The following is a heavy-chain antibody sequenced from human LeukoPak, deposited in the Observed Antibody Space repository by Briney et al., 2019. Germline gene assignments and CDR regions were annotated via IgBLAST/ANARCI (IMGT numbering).Heavy chain of an antibody. Sequence: ESGGSLRLSCAASGFTFSSYSMNWVRQAPGKGLEWVSYISSSSSTIYYADSVKGRFTISRDNAKNSLYLQMNSLRAEDTAVYYCARDYPPWQLVPFDYWGQGTLVTVSS. V-gene: IGHV3-48*01. CDR2: ISSSSSTI. CDR1: GFTFSSYS. J-gene: IGHJ4*02. CDR3: ARDYPPWQLVPFDY. D-gene: IGHD6-6*01.